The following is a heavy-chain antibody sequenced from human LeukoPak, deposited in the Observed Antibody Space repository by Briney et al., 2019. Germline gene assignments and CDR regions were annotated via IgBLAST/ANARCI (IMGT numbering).Heavy chain of an antibody. CDR1: GFTFSSYA. D-gene: IGHD5-12*01. Sequence: GGSLRLSCSASGFTFSSYAMHWVRQAPGKGLEYVSAISSNGGSTYYADSVKGRFTISRDNSKNTLYLQMSSLRAEDTAVYYCAKDRTVATISLFDYWGQGTLVTVSS. CDR2: ISSNGGST. V-gene: IGHV3-64D*06. CDR3: AKDRTVATISLFDY. J-gene: IGHJ4*02.